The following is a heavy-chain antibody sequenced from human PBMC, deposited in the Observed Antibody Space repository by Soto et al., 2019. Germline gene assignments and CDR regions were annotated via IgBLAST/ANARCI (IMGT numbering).Heavy chain of an antibody. J-gene: IGHJ6*03. V-gene: IGHV1-18*01. CDR2: ISAYNGNT. Sequence: QVQLLQSGAEVKKPGASVKVSCKASGYTFTNYGITWVRQAPGQGLEWMGWISAYNGNTHYTQRLQGRVTMTTDTSTSTAYMELRGLRSDDTAVYYCARVRQLVGYFDYYMDVWGKGTTVTVYS. D-gene: IGHD6-6*01. CDR3: ARVRQLVGYFDYYMDV. CDR1: GYTFTNYG.